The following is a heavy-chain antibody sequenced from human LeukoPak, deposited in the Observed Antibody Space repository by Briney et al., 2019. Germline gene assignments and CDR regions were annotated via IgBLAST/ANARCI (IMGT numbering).Heavy chain of an antibody. J-gene: IGHJ4*02. V-gene: IGHV4-39*01. D-gene: IGHD3-16*02. Sequence: SSETLSLTCTVSGGSISSSSYYWGWIRQPPGKGLEWIGSIYYSGSTYYNPSLKSRVTISVDTSKNQFSLKLSSVTAADTAVYYCAGQSGGYRYTSSHYWGQGTLVTVSS. CDR2: IYYSGST. CDR3: AGQSGGYRYTSSHY. CDR1: GGSISSSSYY.